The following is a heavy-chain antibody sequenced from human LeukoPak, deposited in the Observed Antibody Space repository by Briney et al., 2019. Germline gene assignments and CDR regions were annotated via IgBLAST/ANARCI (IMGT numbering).Heavy chain of an antibody. CDR3: VTTTRAYFRDS. V-gene: IGHV3-7*01. CDR1: GFSFSSYW. D-gene: IGHD1-26*01. Sequence: GGSLRLSCAASGFSFSSYWMSWVRQAPGKGLEWVANINQDGTDKQYVDSMKGRFTISRDNDKDSVFLQMDGLRVEDTTVYYCVTTTRAYFRDSWGQGTLVTVSS. J-gene: IGHJ4*02. CDR2: INQDGTDK.